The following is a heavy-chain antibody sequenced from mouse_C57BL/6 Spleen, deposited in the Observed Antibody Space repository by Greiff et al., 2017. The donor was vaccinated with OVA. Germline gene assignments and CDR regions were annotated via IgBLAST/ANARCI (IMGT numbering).Heavy chain of an antibody. Sequence: QVQLQQPGAELVKPGASVKLSCKASGYTFTSYWMQWVKQRPGQGLEWIGEIDPSDSYTNYNQKFKGKATLTVDTSSSTAYMQLSSLTSEDSAVYYGARRHLIQYYYAMDYWGQGTSVTVSS. CDR2: IDPSDSYT. V-gene: IGHV1-50*01. D-gene: IGHD6-1*01. J-gene: IGHJ4*01. CDR1: GYTFTSYW. CDR3: ARRHLIQYYYAMDY.